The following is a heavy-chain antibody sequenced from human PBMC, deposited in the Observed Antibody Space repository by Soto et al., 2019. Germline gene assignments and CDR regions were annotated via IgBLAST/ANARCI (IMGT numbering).Heavy chain of an antibody. CDR3: ARTQYSSSWYLWFDP. D-gene: IGHD6-13*01. CDR2: IDWDDDK. V-gene: IGHV2-70*01. CDR1: GFSLSTSGMC. Sequence: PTLVNPTHTLTLTCTFSGFSLSTSGMCVSWIRQPPGKALEWLALIDWDDDKYYSTSLKTRLTISKDTSKNQVVLTMTNMDPVDTATYYCARTQYSSSWYLWFDPWGQGTLVTVSS. J-gene: IGHJ5*02.